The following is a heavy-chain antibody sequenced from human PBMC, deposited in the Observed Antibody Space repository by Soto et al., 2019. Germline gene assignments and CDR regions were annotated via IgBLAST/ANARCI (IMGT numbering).Heavy chain of an antibody. CDR1: GGSFSGYS. Sequence: QVQLQQWGAGLLKPSETLSLTCAVYGGSFSGYSWTWIRQPPGTGLEWIGEINHSGSTNYNPSLKSRVTISVDTSKNRFSLKLTSVTAADTAVYYCARDKITGLFDYLGQGTLVTVSS. CDR3: ARDKITGLFDY. J-gene: IGHJ4*02. D-gene: IGHD2-8*02. V-gene: IGHV4-34*01. CDR2: INHSGST.